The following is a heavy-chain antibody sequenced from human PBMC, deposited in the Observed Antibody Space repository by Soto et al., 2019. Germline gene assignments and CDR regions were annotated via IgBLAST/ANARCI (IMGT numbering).Heavy chain of an antibody. CDR1: GFTFSTYW. Sequence: GGSLRLSCAASGFTFSTYWMDWVRQTPGKGLEWVANINQDGSEKYYVDSVKGRFTISRDNAKNSLYLQMNSLRAEDTAVYYCARSYYDFWSGWFDPWGQGTLVTVSS. J-gene: IGHJ5*02. CDR2: INQDGSEK. V-gene: IGHV3-7*03. D-gene: IGHD3-3*01. CDR3: ARSYYDFWSGWFDP.